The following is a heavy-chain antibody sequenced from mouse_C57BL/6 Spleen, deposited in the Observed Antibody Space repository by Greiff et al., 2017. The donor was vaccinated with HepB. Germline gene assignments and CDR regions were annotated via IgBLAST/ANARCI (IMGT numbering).Heavy chain of an antibody. Sequence: VQLQQSGAELVKPGASVKISCKASGYAFSSYWMNWVKQRPGKGLEWIGQIYPGDGDTNYNGKFKGKATLTADKSSSTAYMQLSSLTSEDSAVYFCASNYDYDVGFDYWGQGTTLTVSS. CDR2: IYPGDGDT. D-gene: IGHD2-4*01. CDR1: GYAFSSYW. J-gene: IGHJ2*01. CDR3: ASNYDYDVGFDY. V-gene: IGHV1-80*01.